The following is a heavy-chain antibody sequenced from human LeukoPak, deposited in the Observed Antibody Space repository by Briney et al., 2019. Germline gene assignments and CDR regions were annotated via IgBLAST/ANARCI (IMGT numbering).Heavy chain of an antibody. J-gene: IGHJ5*02. CDR3: AREIRRGAGDWFDP. CDR2: INPNGGGT. D-gene: IGHD1-26*01. CDR1: GYIFTGYY. Sequence: ASVKVSCKASGYIFTGYYIHWVRQAPGQGLEWMGRINPNGGGTNYAQKFQGRVTVTGDTSISIAYMELSGLRSDDTAVYYCAREIRRGAGDWFDPWGQGTLVTVSS. V-gene: IGHV1-2*06.